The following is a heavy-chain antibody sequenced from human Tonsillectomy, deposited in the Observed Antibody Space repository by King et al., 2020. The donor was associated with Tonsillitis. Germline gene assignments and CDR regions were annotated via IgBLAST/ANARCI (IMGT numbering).Heavy chain of an antibody. CDR3: ARVRGTWGVYYFDY. J-gene: IGHJ4*02. CDR2: ISAYNGNT. V-gene: IGHV1-18*04. D-gene: IGHD3-16*01. Sequence: QLVQSGAEVKKPGASVKVSCKASGYTFTSYGISWVRQAPGQGLEGMGWISAYNGNTNYPQKLQGRGTMTTDTSTSTAYLELRSLRSDDSAVYYCARVRGTWGVYYFDYWGQGTLVTVSS. CDR1: GYTFTSYG.